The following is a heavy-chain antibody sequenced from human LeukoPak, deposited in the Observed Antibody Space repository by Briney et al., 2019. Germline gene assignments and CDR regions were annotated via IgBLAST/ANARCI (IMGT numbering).Heavy chain of an antibody. Sequence: PSETLSLTCTVSGGSISSGDYYWSWIRQPRGKGLEWIAYMYYGGSTYYNPSLKSRVTMSADTSKNQLSLKLSSVTAADTAVYYRARPYYYDSRIDPWGQGILVTVSS. CDR2: MYYGGST. D-gene: IGHD3-22*01. CDR1: GGSISSGDYY. V-gene: IGHV4-30-4*01. J-gene: IGHJ5*02. CDR3: ARPYYYDSRIDP.